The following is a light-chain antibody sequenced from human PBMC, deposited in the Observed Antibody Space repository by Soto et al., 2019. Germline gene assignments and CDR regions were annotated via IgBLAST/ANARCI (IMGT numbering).Light chain of an antibody. J-gene: IGKJ4*01. CDR3: QQYGTSPLT. V-gene: IGKV3-20*01. Sequence: ERVMTQSPATLSVSPGERATLSCRASQSVRTNLAWYQQKPGQAPRLLIYGAYSRATGIPDRFSGSGSGTDFTLTISRLEPEDFAVYYCQQYGTSPLTFGGGTKVDIK. CDR1: QSVRTN. CDR2: GAY.